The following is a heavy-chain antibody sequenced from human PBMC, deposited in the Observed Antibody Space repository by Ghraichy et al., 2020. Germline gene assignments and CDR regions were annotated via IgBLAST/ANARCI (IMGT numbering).Heavy chain of an antibody. J-gene: IGHJ4*02. CDR1: GFTFSSYG. CDR2: IWYDGSNK. D-gene: IGHD1-26*01. V-gene: IGHV3-33*01. CDR3: ARDIGIVGAYFDY. Sequence: GSLRLSCAASGFTFSSYGMHWVRQAPGKGLEWVAVIWYDGSNKYYADSVKGRFTISRDNSKNTLFLQMNSLRAEDTALYFCARDIGIVGAYFDYWGQGTLVPVSS.